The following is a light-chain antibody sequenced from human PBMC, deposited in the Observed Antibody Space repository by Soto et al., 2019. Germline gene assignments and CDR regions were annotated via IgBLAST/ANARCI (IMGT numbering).Light chain of an antibody. Sequence: QSLLPQPPSASGTPGQRATISCSGVSSNIGSNYVYWYQQLPGTAPKLLIYSNNLRPSGVPDRFSGSKSGTSASLAISGLRSEAEADYYCAAWDDSLSGHYVFGTGTKVTVL. J-gene: IGLJ1*01. V-gene: IGLV1-47*02. CDR1: SSNIGSNY. CDR3: AAWDDSLSGHYV. CDR2: SNN.